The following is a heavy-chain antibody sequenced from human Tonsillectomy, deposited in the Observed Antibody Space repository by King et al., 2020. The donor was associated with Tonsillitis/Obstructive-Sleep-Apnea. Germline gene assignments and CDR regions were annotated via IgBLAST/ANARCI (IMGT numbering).Heavy chain of an antibody. CDR3: TRDPMHPLAPAAPDAFDI. V-gene: IGHV1-69*09. CDR2: IIPMLGEGEA. J-gene: IGHJ3*02. D-gene: IGHD2-2*01. Sequence: VQLVESGAEVKKPGSSVKVSCRASAGTFTYYAISWVRQAPGQGLEWMGRIIPMLGEGEANYPQKFQGRVTMTADKSTSTAYMELSSLRSEDTAVYYCTRDPMHPLAPAAPDAFDIWGQGTTVTVSS. CDR1: AGTFTYYA.